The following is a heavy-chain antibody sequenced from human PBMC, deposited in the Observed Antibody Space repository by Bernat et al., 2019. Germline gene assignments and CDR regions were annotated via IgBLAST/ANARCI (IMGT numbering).Heavy chain of an antibody. J-gene: IGHJ4*02. Sequence: QVQLQESGPGLVKPSETLSLTCTVPGGSISNYYWNWIRQPPGKGLEWIGFIYYTGSTNYNPSLKSRVTISLDTSKNQFSLKLSSVTAADTAVYYCARGYCSGGSCYYFDSWGQGTLVTVSS. CDR2: IYYTGST. V-gene: IGHV4-59*01. D-gene: IGHD2-15*01. CDR3: ARGYCSGGSCYYFDS. CDR1: GGSISNYY.